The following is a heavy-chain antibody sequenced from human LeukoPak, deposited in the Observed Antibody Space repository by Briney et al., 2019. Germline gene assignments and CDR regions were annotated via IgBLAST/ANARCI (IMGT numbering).Heavy chain of an antibody. CDR3: ARVRVLRFLEWKYYFDY. Sequence: PSETLSLTCAVYGGSFSGYYWSWIRRPPGKGLEWIGEINHSGSTNYNPSLKSRVTISVDTSKNQFSLKLSSVTAADTAVYYCARVRVLRFLEWKYYFDYWGQGTLVTVSS. CDR2: INHSGST. CDR1: GGSFSGYY. D-gene: IGHD3-3*01. J-gene: IGHJ4*02. V-gene: IGHV4-34*01.